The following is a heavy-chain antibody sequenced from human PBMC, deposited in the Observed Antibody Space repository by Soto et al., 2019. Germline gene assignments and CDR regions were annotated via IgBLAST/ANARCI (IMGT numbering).Heavy chain of an antibody. CDR2: ISYDGSNK. CDR1: GFTFSSYG. Sequence: QVQLVESGGGVVQPGRSLRLSCAASGFTFSSYGMHWVRQAPGKGLEWVAVISYDGSNKYYADSVKGRFTISRDNSKNTLYLQMNSLRAEDTAVYYCAKELSIRLVPAAIAFDYWGQGTLVTVSS. J-gene: IGHJ4*02. CDR3: AKELSIRLVPAAIAFDY. D-gene: IGHD2-2*01. V-gene: IGHV3-30*18.